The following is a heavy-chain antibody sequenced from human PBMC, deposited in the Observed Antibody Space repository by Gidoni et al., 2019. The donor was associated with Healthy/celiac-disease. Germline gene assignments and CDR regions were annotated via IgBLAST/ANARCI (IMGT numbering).Heavy chain of an antibody. CDR3: AHRGIAAAGSNLNWFDP. V-gene: IGHV2-5*01. D-gene: IGHD6-13*01. CDR1: GFSLSTSGVG. Sequence: QITLKESGPTLVKPTQTITLTGTFSGFSLSTSGVGVGWIRQPPGKALEGLALIYWNDDKRYSPSLKSRLTITKDTSKNQVVLTMTNMDPVDTATYYCAHRGIAAAGSNLNWFDPWGQGTLVTVSS. CDR2: IYWNDDK. J-gene: IGHJ5*02.